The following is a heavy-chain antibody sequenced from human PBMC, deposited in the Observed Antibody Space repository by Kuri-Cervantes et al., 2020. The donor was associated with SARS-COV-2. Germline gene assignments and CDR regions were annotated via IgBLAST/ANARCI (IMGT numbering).Heavy chain of an antibody. CDR3: ARERVDSSSWANWFDP. CDR2: ISSSSSYI. V-gene: IGHV3-21*01. Sequence: GGSLRLSCAASGFTFSSYSMNWVRQAPGKGLEWVSSISSSSSYIYYADSVKGRFTISRDNAKNSLYLQMNSLRDEDTALYYCARERVDSSSWANWFDPWGQGTLVTVSS. J-gene: IGHJ5*02. CDR1: GFTFSSYS. D-gene: IGHD6-13*01.